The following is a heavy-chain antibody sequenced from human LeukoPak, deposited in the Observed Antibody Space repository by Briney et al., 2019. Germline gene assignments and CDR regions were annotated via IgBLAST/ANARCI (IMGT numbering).Heavy chain of an antibody. Sequence: GGSLRLSCAASGFTFSSYSMNWVRQAPGKGLEGVSSISSSSSYIYYADSVKGRFTISRDNAKNSLYLQMNSLGAEDTAVYYCARDSGIAVAAEWGQGTLVTVSS. CDR1: GFTFSSYS. CDR3: ARDSGIAVAAE. D-gene: IGHD6-19*01. CDR2: ISSSSSYI. J-gene: IGHJ4*02. V-gene: IGHV3-21*01.